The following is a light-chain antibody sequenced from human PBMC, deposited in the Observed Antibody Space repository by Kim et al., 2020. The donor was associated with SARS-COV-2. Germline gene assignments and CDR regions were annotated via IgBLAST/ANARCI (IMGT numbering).Light chain of an antibody. CDR1: FSNSGAGYD. V-gene: IGLV1-40*01. J-gene: IGLJ1*01. CDR3: QSYDSSLNSYV. Sequence: WVTISFTGTFSNSGAGYDVHWYQQVPGAAPNLLIYCHTNRPSGVPDRFSGSKSDTSASLAITGLQPEDESDYYCQSYDSSLNSYVFGTGTKVTVL. CDR2: CHT.